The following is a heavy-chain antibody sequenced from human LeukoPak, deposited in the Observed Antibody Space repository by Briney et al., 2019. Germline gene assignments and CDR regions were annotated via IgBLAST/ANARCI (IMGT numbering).Heavy chain of an antibody. Sequence: PGGSLRLSCAAPGFTFSSYWMSWVRQAPGKGLEWVANIKQDGSEKYYVDSVKGRFTISRDNAKNSLYLQMNSLRAEDTAVYYCARDGGYSYGLDAFDIWGQGTMVTVSP. CDR1: GFTFSSYW. V-gene: IGHV3-7*05. CDR2: IKQDGSEK. CDR3: ARDGGYSYGLDAFDI. J-gene: IGHJ3*02. D-gene: IGHD5-18*01.